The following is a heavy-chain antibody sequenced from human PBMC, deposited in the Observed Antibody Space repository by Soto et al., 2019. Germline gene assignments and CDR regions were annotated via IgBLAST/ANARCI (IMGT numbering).Heavy chain of an antibody. CDR1: GFTFSSYA. Sequence: GSLSLSCAASGFTFSSYAMHWVRQAPGKGLEWVAVISYDGSNKYYADSVKGRFTISRDNSKNTLYLQMNSLRAEDTAVYYCAKDQANYYDSSGYSDVFDYWGQGTLVTVSS. V-gene: IGHV3-30-3*01. D-gene: IGHD3-22*01. CDR2: ISYDGSNK. J-gene: IGHJ4*02. CDR3: AKDQANYYDSSGYSDVFDY.